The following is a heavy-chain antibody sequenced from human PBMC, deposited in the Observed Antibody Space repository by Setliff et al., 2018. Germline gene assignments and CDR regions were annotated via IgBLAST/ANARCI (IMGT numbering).Heavy chain of an antibody. CDR2: IYYSGST. V-gene: IGHV4-30-4*08. CDR3: ARGAGSVDY. Sequence: SETLSLTCTVSGGSVSSGDYYWTWIRQPPGKGLEWVGYIYYSGSTYYNPSLKSRVTISVDTSKNQFSLKLSSVTAADTAVYYCARGAGSVDYWGQGTLVTVSS. J-gene: IGHJ4*02. CDR1: GGSVSSGDYY.